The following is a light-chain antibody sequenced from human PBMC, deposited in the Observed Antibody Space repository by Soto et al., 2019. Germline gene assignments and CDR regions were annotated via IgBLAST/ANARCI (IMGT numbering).Light chain of an antibody. J-gene: IGLJ1*01. CDR1: SSDVGNYNF. CDR2: DVI. CDR3: CSYAGTYSYV. Sequence: QSALTQPRSVSGSPGQSVTISCTGTSSDVGNYNFVSWYQQHPDKAPKLMIYDVIKRPSGVPDRFSGSKSGNTASLTISGLQAEDEADYYCCSYAGTYSYVLGTGT. V-gene: IGLV2-11*01.